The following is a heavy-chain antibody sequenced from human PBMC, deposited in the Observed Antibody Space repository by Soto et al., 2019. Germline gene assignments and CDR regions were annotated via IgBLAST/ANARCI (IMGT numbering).Heavy chain of an antibody. V-gene: IGHV3-13*01. J-gene: IGHJ3*02. CDR2: IGTAGDT. D-gene: IGHD1-26*01. CDR1: GFTFSSYD. Sequence: PGGSLRLSCAASGFTFSSYDMHWVRQATGKGLEWVSAIGTAGDTYYPGSVKGRFTISRENAKNSLYLQMNSLRAGDTAVYYCAREGARSDAFDIWGQGTMVTVSS. CDR3: AREGARSDAFDI.